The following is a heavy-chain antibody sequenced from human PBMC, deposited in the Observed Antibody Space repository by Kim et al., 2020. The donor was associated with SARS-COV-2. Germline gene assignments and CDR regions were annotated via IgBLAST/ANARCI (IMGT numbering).Heavy chain of an antibody. V-gene: IGHV3-15*01. CDR3: TTMGKKN. Sequence: TDGATTDYATPVRGRFTVSRDDSKNTVYLQMNSLRTEDTGVYYCTTMGKKNWGQGILVTVSS. J-gene: IGHJ4*02. CDR2: TDGATT.